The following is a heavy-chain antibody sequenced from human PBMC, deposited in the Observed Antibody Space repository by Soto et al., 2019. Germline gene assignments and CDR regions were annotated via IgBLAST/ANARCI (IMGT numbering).Heavy chain of an antibody. CDR3: ARDGPYYYDSSGYKVNWFDP. CDR1: GGTFSSYA. V-gene: IGHV1-69*13. Sequence: ASVKVSCKASGGTFSSYAISWVRQAPGQGLEWMGGIIPIFGTANYAQNFQGRVTITADDSTSTAYLELSSLGFEDTAVYFCARDGPYYYDSSGYKVNWFDPWGQGTLVTVSS. CDR2: IIPIFGTA. D-gene: IGHD3-22*01. J-gene: IGHJ5*02.